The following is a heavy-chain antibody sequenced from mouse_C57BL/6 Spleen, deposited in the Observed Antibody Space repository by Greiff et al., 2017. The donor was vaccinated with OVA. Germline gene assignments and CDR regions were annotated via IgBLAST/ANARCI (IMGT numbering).Heavy chain of an antibody. CDR2: ISSGGSYT. CDR3: ARQKGGLLRGMDY. CDR1: GFTFSSYG. V-gene: IGHV5-6*01. Sequence: EVQVVESGGDLVKPGGSLKLSCAASGFTFSSYGMSWVRQTPDKRLEWVATISSGGSYTYYPDSVKGRFTISRDNAKNTLYLQMSSLKSEDTAMYYCARQKGGLLRGMDYWGQGTSVTVSS. J-gene: IGHJ4*01. D-gene: IGHD1-1*01.